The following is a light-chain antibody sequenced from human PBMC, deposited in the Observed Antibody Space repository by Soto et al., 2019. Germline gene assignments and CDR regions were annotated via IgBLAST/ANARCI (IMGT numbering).Light chain of an antibody. J-gene: IGKJ1*01. CDR3: QQYGRP. CDR1: QSVTSDY. Sequence: NVLTQSPATLSLTPGERATLSCRASQSVTSDYLAWYQQKPGQAPRLLIHGASSRATGIPDRFSGSGSGTDFTLTISRLEPEDFAVYYCQQYGRPFGQGTKVDIK. CDR2: GAS. V-gene: IGKV3-20*01.